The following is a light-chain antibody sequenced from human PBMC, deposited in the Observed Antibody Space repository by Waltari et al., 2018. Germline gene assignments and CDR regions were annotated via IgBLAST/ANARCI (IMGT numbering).Light chain of an antibody. Sequence: DIQMTQSPSSLSASIVDTITVTCRASQNITTYLNWYQQKPAKAPKLLIFGASILPRGVPSRFSGSASGTEFTLTITNLQPDDFATYFCQQSFSSPWTFGQGTTV. V-gene: IGKV1-39*01. CDR3: QQSFSSPWT. CDR1: QNITTY. J-gene: IGKJ1*01. CDR2: GAS.